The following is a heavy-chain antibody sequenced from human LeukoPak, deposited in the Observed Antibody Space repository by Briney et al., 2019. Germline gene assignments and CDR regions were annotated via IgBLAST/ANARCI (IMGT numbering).Heavy chain of an antibody. V-gene: IGHV3-7*04. D-gene: IGHD2-8*01. J-gene: IGHJ4*02. CDR3: ARSMGPCYFDY. Sequence: PGGSLRLSCAASGFTFSSCWMSWVRQAPGKGLERVANIKQDGSEKYYVDSVKGRFTISRDNAKNSLYLQMNSLRAEDTAVYFCARSMGPCYFDYWGQGTLVTVSS. CDR1: GFTFSSCW. CDR2: IKQDGSEK.